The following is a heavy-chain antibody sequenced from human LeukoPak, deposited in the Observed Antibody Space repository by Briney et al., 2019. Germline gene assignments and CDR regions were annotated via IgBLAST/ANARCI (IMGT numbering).Heavy chain of an antibody. Sequence: PGGSLRLSCAASGFTFSSYWMSWVRQAPGKGLEWVANIKQDGSEKYYVDSVKGRFTISRDTSKDTVYLQMDSLRAEDTAIYYCAKIHQNRVVVGAKGAFDIWGQGTVVTVSS. J-gene: IGHJ3*02. CDR2: IKQDGSEK. CDR3: AKIHQNRVVVGAKGAFDI. V-gene: IGHV3-7*03. CDR1: GFTFSSYW. D-gene: IGHD2-15*01.